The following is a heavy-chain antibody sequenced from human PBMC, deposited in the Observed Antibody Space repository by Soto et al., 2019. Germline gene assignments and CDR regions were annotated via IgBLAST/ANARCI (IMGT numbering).Heavy chain of an antibody. Sequence: PGGSPRLACSASVFTFSRSDLHWVRQAPGKGLEWVGRVRSKIHNYATSFADSVRGRFTISRNDSDNTVSLEMSGLKSEDTALYYCSRHEEGRRMVFYGMDVWGQGTTVTVSS. J-gene: IGHJ6*02. D-gene: IGHD2-8*01. CDR2: VRSKIHNYAT. V-gene: IGHV3-73*01. CDR1: VFTFSRSD. CDR3: SRHEEGRRMVFYGMDV.